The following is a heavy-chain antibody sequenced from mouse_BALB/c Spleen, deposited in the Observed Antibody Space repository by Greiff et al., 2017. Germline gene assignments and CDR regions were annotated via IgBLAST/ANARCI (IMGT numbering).Heavy chain of an antibody. CDR1: GFTFSSFG. CDR2: ISSGSSTN. Sequence: EVQLQESGGGLVQPGGSRKLSCAASGFTFSSFGMHWVRQAPEKGLEWVAYISSGSSTNYYADTVKGRFTITRDNPKNTLFLQMTSLRSEDTAMYYCARAGGSSYAMDYWGQGTSVTVSS. J-gene: IGHJ4*01. V-gene: IGHV5-17*02. CDR3: ARAGGSSYAMDY. D-gene: IGHD1-1*01.